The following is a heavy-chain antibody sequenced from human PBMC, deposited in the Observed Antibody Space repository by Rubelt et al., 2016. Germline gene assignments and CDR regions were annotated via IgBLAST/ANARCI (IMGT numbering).Heavy chain of an antibody. CDR3: TTDLRS. CDR2: IKSITAGGTT. V-gene: IGHV3-15*01. Sequence: EVQLVESGGGMVKPGGPLTLSCTASGFTFSNAWMTWVRQAPGKGLEWVGRIKSITAGGTTDYAAPVKGRFTISREDSKSTLYLRMNSLKTEDTAVYYGTTDLRSWGQGILVTVSS. J-gene: IGHJ1*01. CDR1: GFTFSNAW.